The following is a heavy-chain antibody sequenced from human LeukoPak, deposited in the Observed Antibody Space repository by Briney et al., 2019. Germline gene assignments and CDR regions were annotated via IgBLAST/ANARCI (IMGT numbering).Heavy chain of an antibody. J-gene: IGHJ4*02. CDR3: ARDSDYYDSSGSDY. Sequence: GGSLRLSCAASGFTFSSYWMSWVRQAPGKGLEWVANIKQDGSEKYYVDSVKGRFTISRDSAKNSLYLQMNSLRAEDTAVYYCARDSDYYDSSGSDYWGQGTLVTVSS. CDR1: GFTFSSYW. CDR2: IKQDGSEK. V-gene: IGHV3-7*01. D-gene: IGHD3-22*01.